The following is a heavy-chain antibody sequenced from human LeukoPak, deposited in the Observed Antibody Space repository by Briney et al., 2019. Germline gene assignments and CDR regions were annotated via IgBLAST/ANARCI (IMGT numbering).Heavy chain of an antibody. CDR3: ARDNMYYYGSGSYTWFDP. CDR1: GGSVSSGSYS. V-gene: IGHV4-61*01. CDR2: IYYSGNT. J-gene: IGHJ5*02. D-gene: IGHD3-10*01. Sequence: SETLSLTCTVSGGSVSSGSYSWSWIRQPPGKGLEWIGYIYYSGNTNYNPSLKSRVTISVDTSKNQLSLKLSSVTAADTAVYYCARDNMYYYGSGSYTWFDPWGQGTLVTVSS.